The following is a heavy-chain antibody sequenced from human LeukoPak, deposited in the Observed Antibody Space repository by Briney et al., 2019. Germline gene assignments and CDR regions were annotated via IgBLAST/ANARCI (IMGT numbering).Heavy chain of an antibody. CDR2: IKQDGSEK. V-gene: IGHV3-7*01. CDR1: GFTFSSYW. Sequence: GGSLRLSCGASGFTFSSYWMTWVRQAPGKGLEWVANIKQDGSEKYYVDSVKGRFTISRDSAKNSLYLQMNSLRAGDTAVYYCTKTYDRWGQGTLVTVSS. J-gene: IGHJ5*02. CDR3: TKTYDR.